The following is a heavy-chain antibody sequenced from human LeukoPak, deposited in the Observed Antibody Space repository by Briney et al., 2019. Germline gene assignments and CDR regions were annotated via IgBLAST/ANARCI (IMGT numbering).Heavy chain of an antibody. CDR3: ARDLKGWAAAGHVGNFQH. Sequence: ASVKVSCKASGYTFTSYGISWVRQAPGQGLEWMGWISAYNGNTNYAQKLQGRVTMTTDTSTSTAYMELRSLRSDDTAVYYCARDLKGWAAAGHVGNFQHWGQGTLVTVSS. J-gene: IGHJ1*01. CDR1: GYTFTSYG. D-gene: IGHD6-13*01. V-gene: IGHV1-18*01. CDR2: ISAYNGNT.